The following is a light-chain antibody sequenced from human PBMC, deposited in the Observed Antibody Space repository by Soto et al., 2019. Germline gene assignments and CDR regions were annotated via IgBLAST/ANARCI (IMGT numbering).Light chain of an antibody. CDR3: QSRSSWPPVLT. CDR1: QSVKSY. Sequence: ENVLTQSPVTLSLSPGERATLSCRASQSVKSYLAWYQQKPGQAPRLLIYDASNRAAGIPARFSGSGSGTDFTLTISSRDPEDFAVYYFQSRSSWPPVLTFGGGTKVEIK. V-gene: IGKV3-11*01. J-gene: IGKJ4*01. CDR2: DAS.